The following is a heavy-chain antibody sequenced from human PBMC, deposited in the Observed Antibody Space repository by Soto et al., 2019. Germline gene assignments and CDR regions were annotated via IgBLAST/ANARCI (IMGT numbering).Heavy chain of an antibody. J-gene: IGHJ4*02. D-gene: IGHD6-13*01. Sequence: PGGSLSLSCASSGFPFSSYSMHLVRQAPGKGLEWVAVISYDGSNKYYADSVKGRFTISRDNSKNTLYLQMNSLRAEDTAVYYCARVGGSSWYFDYWGQGTLVTVSS. CDR1: GFPFSSYS. CDR3: ARVGGSSWYFDY. CDR2: ISYDGSNK. V-gene: IGHV3-30-3*01.